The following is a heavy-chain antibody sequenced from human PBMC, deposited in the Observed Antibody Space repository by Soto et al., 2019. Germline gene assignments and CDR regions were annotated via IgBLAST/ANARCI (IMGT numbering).Heavy chain of an antibody. D-gene: IGHD3-3*01. CDR3: ARISRLFFFFPENWFDP. CDR1: GYSFTSYW. Sequence: PGESLKISCKGSGYSFTSYWIGWVRQMPGKGLEWMGIIYPGDSDTRYSPSFQGQVTISADKSISTAYLQWSSLKASDTAMYYWARISRLFFFFPENWFDPWGQGTLFTASS. J-gene: IGHJ5*02. CDR2: IYPGDSDT. V-gene: IGHV5-51*01.